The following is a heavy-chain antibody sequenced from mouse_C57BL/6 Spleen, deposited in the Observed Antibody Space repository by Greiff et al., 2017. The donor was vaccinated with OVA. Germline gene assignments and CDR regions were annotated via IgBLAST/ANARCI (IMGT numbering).Heavy chain of an antibody. CDR2: IYPSDSET. Sequence: QVQLQQPGAELVRPGSSVKLSCKASGYTFTSYWMDWVKQRPGQGLEWIGNIYPSDSETHYNHKFKDKATLTVDKSSSTAYMQLSSLTSEDSAVYYCARGAYGNYEGYFDYWGQGTTLTVSS. J-gene: IGHJ2*01. CDR3: ARGAYGNYEGYFDY. V-gene: IGHV1-61*01. D-gene: IGHD2-1*01. CDR1: GYTFTSYW.